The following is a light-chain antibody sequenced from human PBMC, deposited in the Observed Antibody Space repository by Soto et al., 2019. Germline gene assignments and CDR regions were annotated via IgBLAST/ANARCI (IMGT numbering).Light chain of an antibody. V-gene: IGLV1-40*01. CDR1: SSNIGAGYD. CDR3: QSYDSSLSAL. Sequence: QSVLTQPPSVSGAPGQRVTISCTGSSSNIGAGYDVHWYQQLPGTAPKLLIYGNSNRPSGVPDRFSGSKSGSSASLAITXXXXXXXXDYYCQSYDSSLSALFGGGTKL. J-gene: IGLJ3*02. CDR2: GNS.